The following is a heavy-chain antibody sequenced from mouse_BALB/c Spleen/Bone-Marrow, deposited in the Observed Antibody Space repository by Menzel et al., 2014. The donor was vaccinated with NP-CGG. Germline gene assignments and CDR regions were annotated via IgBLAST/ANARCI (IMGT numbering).Heavy chain of an antibody. V-gene: IGHV2-9*02. J-gene: IGHJ2*01. D-gene: IGHD2-10*01. CDR1: GFSLTSYG. CDR2: IWAGGST. CDR3: AIAYFGNYNYYFDY. Sequence: VKLMESGPGLVAPSQSLSITCTVSGFSLTSYGVHWVRQPPGKGLEWLGIIWAGGSTNYNSALMSRLSISKDNSKNQGFLKTNSLQTDDTAMYFCAIAYFGNYNYYFDYWGQGTTLTVSS.